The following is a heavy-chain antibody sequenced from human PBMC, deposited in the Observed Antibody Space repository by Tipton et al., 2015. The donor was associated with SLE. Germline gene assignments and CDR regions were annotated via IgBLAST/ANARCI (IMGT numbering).Heavy chain of an antibody. CDR2: ISSSGSTI. D-gene: IGHD5-18*01. J-gene: IGHJ4*02. CDR1: GFTFSSYE. Sequence: GSLRLSCAASGFTFSSYEMNWVRQAPGKGLEWVSYISSSGSTIYYADSVKGRFTISRDNAKNSLYLQMNSLRAEDTAVYYCAKVWIQLWLGYFDYWGQGTLVTVSS. V-gene: IGHV3-48*03. CDR3: AKVWIQLWLGYFDY.